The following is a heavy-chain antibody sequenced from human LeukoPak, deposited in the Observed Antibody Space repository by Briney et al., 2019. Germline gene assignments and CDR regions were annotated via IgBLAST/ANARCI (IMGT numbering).Heavy chain of an antibody. J-gene: IGHJ1*01. CDR3: AKDLFMASTVGYFQH. Sequence: GGSLRLSCAASGFTFSSYAMRWVRQAPGKGLEWVSAISGSGGSTYYADSVKGRFTISRDNSKNTLYLQMNSLRAEDTAVYYCAKDLFMASTVGYFQHWGQGTLVTVSS. CDR2: ISGSGGST. CDR1: GFTFSSYA. D-gene: IGHD6-19*01. V-gene: IGHV3-23*01.